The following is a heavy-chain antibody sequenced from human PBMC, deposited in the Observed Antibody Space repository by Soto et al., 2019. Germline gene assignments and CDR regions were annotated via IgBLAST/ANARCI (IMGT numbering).Heavy chain of an antibody. Sequence: QLQLVESGGGVVQPETSLRLSCEASGFTFSAFDMHWVRQSPGKGLEWVATSSYDGATKYYANSVKGRFTISRDNSRNTLHLHMTSLRAEAKDMYYCTRDSSALIASPFDLWCQGTMVVVSS. CDR2: SSYDGATK. CDR1: GFTFSAFD. CDR3: TRDSSALIASPFDL. J-gene: IGHJ3*01. D-gene: IGHD6-25*01. V-gene: IGHV3-30-3*01.